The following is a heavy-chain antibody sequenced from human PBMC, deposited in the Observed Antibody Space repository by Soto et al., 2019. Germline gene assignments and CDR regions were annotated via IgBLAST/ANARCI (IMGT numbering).Heavy chain of an antibody. D-gene: IGHD5-12*01. CDR3: ARDRGYSGYDSPRYYYGMDV. J-gene: IGHJ6*02. CDR2: ISYDGSNK. CDR1: GFTFSSYG. V-gene: IGHV3-30*03. Sequence: PGGSLRLSCAASGFTFSSYGMHWVRQAPGKGLEWVAVISYDGSNKYYADSVKGRFTISRDNSKNTLYLQMNSLRAEDTAVYYCARDRGYSGYDSPRYYYGMDVWGQGTTVTVSS.